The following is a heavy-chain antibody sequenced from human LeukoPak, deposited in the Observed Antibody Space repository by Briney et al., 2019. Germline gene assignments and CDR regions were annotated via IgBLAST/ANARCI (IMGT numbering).Heavy chain of an antibody. CDR2: VSPPGGGT. V-gene: IGHV3-23*01. CDR3: AKDLMRDRWFGES. CDR1: GFTFSNHG. Sequence: GGSLRLSCAASGFTFSNHGMNRVRQAPGKGLEWLSGVSPPGGGTYYADSVKGRFTISRENSKNTVYLEMNSLRVEDTAVYYCAKDLMRDRWFGESWGQGTLVTVSS. J-gene: IGHJ5*02. D-gene: IGHD3-10*01.